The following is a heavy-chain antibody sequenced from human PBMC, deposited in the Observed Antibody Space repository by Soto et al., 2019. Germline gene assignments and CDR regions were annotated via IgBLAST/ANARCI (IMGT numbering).Heavy chain of an antibody. CDR1: GFTFSSYA. J-gene: IGHJ6*02. Sequence: EVQLLESGGGLVQPGGSLRLSCAASGFTFSSYAMSWVRQAPGKGLEWVSAISGSGGSTYYADSVKGRFTISRDNSKNTLYRQMNSLRAEDTAVYYCAKDSRGHSGSYYLYYYYYGMDVWGQGTTVTVSS. V-gene: IGHV3-23*01. D-gene: IGHD1-26*01. CDR2: ISGSGGST. CDR3: AKDSRGHSGSYYLYYYYYGMDV.